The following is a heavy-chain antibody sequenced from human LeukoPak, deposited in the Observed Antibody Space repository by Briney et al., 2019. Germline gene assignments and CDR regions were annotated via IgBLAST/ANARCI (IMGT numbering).Heavy chain of an antibody. V-gene: IGHV4-4*02. CDR3: AREGGIVVAGTWGMNSYYMDV. J-gene: IGHJ6*03. CDR1: GGSISSSNW. D-gene: IGHD6-19*01. CDR2: IYHSGRT. Sequence: SGTLSLTCTVSGGSISSSNWWSWVRQPPGKGLEWIGEIYHSGRTNYNPSLKSRVTISVDKSKNQFSLKLSSVTAADTAVYYCAREGGIVVAGTWGMNSYYMDVWGKGTTVTVSS.